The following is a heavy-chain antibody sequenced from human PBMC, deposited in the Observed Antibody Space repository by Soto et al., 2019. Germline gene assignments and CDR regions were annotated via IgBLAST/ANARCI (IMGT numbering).Heavy chain of an antibody. Sequence: EVQLVESGGGLVKPGGSLRLSCAASGFTFSSYSMNWVRQAPGKGLEWVSSISSSSSYIYYADSVKGRFTISRDNAKNSLSLQMNSLRAEDTAVYYCATRCGGDCYSGFDYWGQGTLVTVSS. CDR3: ATRCGGDCYSGFDY. CDR2: ISSSSSYI. V-gene: IGHV3-21*01. CDR1: GFTFSSYS. J-gene: IGHJ4*02. D-gene: IGHD2-21*01.